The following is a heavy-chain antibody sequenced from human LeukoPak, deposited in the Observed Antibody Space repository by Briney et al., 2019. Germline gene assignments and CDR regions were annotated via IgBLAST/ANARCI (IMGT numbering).Heavy chain of an antibody. J-gene: IGHJ4*02. CDR1: GWSFGGSH. D-gene: IGHD3-22*01. Sequence: SETPSLTCVVYGWSFGGSHWTWIRQPPGKGLQYIGEINPSGSPIYNPSLEGRVTISVDTSNNQFSLKLNSVTAADTAVYFCARRTYYYDDNAQARDYWGRGTLVTVSS. CDR3: ARRTYYYDDNAQARDY. V-gene: IGHV4-34*01. CDR2: INPSGSP.